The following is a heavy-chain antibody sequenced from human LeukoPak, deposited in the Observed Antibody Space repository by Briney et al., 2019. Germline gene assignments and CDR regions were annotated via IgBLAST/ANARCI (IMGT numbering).Heavy chain of an antibody. D-gene: IGHD2-15*01. V-gene: IGHV1-8*03. J-gene: IGHJ5*02. CDR1: GYTFTSYD. CDR3: ARGGYCSGGSCYGYNWFDP. Sequence: ASVKVSCKASGYTFTSYDINWLRQATGQGLEWMGWMKPNSGNTGYAQKFQGRVTITRNTSISTAYMELSSLRSEDTAVYYCARGGYCSGGSCYGYNWFDPWGQGTLVTVSS. CDR2: MKPNSGNT.